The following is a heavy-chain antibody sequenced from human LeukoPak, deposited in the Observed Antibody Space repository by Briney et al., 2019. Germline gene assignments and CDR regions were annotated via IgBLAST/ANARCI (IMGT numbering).Heavy chain of an antibody. J-gene: IGHJ4*02. CDR3: AYGYSYRAF. D-gene: IGHD5-18*01. Sequence: GASVKVSCKASGGTFNSYAFNWVRQAPGQGLEWMGGITPIFGTTDYAEKFQGRVTVTADASTYTAFMELSGLRSEDTAVYFCAYGYSYRAFWGQGTLVTVSS. CDR1: GGTFNSYA. V-gene: IGHV1-69*13. CDR2: ITPIFGTT.